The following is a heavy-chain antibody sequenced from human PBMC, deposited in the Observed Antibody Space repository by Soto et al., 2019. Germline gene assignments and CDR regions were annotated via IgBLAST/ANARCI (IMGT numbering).Heavy chain of an antibody. V-gene: IGHV3-23*01. CDR2: ISGSGGST. CDR1: GFTFSSYA. D-gene: IGHD6-19*01. J-gene: IGHJ4*02. Sequence: EVQLLESGGGLVQPGGSLRLSCAASGFTFSSYAMSWVRQAPGKGLEWVSAISGSGGSTYYADSVKGRFTISRDNSKISLYLQMNSLRAEDTAVYYCAKDRDSSGWPYYFDYWGQGTLVTVSS. CDR3: AKDRDSSGWPYYFDY.